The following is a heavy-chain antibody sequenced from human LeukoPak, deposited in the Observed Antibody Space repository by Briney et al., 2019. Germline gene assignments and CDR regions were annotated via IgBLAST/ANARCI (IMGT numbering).Heavy chain of an antibody. CDR2: IWSDGSTK. D-gene: IGHD6-19*01. CDR1: GFTFRNYG. Sequence: GRSLRLSCAASGFTFRNYGMHWVRQAPGKGLEWVAVIWSDGSTKYYAESVQGRFTISRDTSNNTLYLQMNSLRAEDTAVYYCAKTIGIAVAGGFDYWGQGTLVTVSS. CDR3: AKTIGIAVAGGFDY. V-gene: IGHV3-33*06. J-gene: IGHJ4*02.